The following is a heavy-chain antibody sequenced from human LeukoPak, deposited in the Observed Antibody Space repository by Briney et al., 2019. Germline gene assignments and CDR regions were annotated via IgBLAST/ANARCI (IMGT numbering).Heavy chain of an antibody. Sequence: GRSLRLSCAASGFTFSSYAMHWVRQAPGKGLEWVAVISYDGSNKYYADSVKGRFTISRDNAKNSLYLQMNSLRAEDTALYYCAKSRAAAGTFDSWGQGTLVTVSS. J-gene: IGHJ5*01. D-gene: IGHD6-13*01. CDR3: AKSRAAAGTFDS. CDR1: GFTFSSYA. V-gene: IGHV3-30*01. CDR2: ISYDGSNK.